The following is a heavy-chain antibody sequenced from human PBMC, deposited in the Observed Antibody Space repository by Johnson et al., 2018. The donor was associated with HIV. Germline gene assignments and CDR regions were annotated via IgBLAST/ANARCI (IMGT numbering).Heavy chain of an antibody. CDR3: ARRYCSSTSCYKGRAFDI. Sequence: VQLVESGGGLIQPGRSLRLSCAASGFTVSSNYMSWVRQAPGKGLVWVSRINSDGSSTNYADSVRGRFTISKDNSKNTLYLQMNSLRAEDTAVYYCARRYCSSTSCYKGRAFDIWGQGTMVTVSS. D-gene: IGHD2-2*02. CDR1: GFTVSSNY. CDR2: INSDGSST. J-gene: IGHJ3*02. V-gene: IGHV3-53*01.